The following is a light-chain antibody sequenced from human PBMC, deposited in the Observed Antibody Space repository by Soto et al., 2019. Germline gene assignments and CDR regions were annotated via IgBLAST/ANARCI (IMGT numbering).Light chain of an antibody. CDR2: AAS. J-gene: IGKJ1*01. CDR1: QSISSY. CDR3: QQSYSTPWT. Sequence: DIQMTQSPSSLSASVGDRVTITCRASQSISSYLDWYQQKPGKAPKLLIYAASSVESGVPSRFSGSGSGTDFTLTISSPQPEDFATYYCQQSYSTPWTFGQGTKVEIK. V-gene: IGKV1-39*01.